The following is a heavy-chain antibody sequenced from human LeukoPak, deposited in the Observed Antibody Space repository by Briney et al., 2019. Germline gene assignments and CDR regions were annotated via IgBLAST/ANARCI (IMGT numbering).Heavy chain of an antibody. J-gene: IGHJ3*02. D-gene: IGHD2-2*02. V-gene: IGHV4-34*01. Sequence: SETLSLTCAVYGGSFSGYYWSWIRQPPGKGLEWIGEINHSGSTNYNPSLKSRVTISVDTSKNQFSLKLSSVTAADTAVYYCARGCSSTSCYRGAFDIWGQGTMVTVSS. CDR1: GGSFSGYY. CDR3: ARGCSSTSCYRGAFDI. CDR2: INHSGST.